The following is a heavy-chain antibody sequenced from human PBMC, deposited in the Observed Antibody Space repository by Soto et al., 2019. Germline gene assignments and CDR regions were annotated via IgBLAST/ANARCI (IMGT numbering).Heavy chain of an antibody. D-gene: IGHD3-22*01. CDR2: ISYDGSNK. CDR1: GFTFSSYA. V-gene: IGHV3-30-3*01. J-gene: IGHJ4*02. CDR3: ARGLNYYDSSVSVFDY. Sequence: GGSLRLSCAASGFTFSSYAMHWVRQAPGKGLEWVAVISYDGSNKYYADSVKGRFTISRDNSKNTLYLQMNSLRAEDTAVYYCARGLNYYDSSVSVFDYWGQGTLVTVS.